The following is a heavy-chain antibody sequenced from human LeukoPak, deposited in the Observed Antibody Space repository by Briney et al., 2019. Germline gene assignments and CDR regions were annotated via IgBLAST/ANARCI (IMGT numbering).Heavy chain of an antibody. D-gene: IGHD6-19*01. J-gene: IGHJ4*02. V-gene: IGHV3-74*01. Sequence: PGGSLRLSCAASGFTFSSYWMHWVRQAPGKGLVWVSRINRDGSTTSYADSVKGRFTISRDNAKNTLFLQMNSLRAEDTAVYYCAKATSGWYSDCWGQGTLVTVSS. CDR3: AKATSGWYSDC. CDR1: GFTFSSYW. CDR2: INRDGSTT.